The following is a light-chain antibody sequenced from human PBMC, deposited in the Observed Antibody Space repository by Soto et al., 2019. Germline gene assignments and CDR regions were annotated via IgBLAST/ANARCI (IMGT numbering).Light chain of an antibody. Sequence: DIVMTQSPDSLAVSLGERATINCKSSQSVLYSSNNKNYLSWYQQEPGQPPKLLIYWASTRESGVPDRFSGRGSGTDFTLTISSLQAEDVAVYYCQQYYSTPITFGQGTRLEIK. J-gene: IGKJ5*01. CDR3: QQYYSTPIT. CDR1: QSVLYSSNNKNY. V-gene: IGKV4-1*01. CDR2: WAS.